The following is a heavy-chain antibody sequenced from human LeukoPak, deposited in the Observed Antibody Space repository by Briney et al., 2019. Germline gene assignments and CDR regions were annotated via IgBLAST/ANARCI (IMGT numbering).Heavy chain of an antibody. CDR1: GFTFRNSA. Sequence: PGGSLRLSCAASGFTFRNSAMHWVRQAPGKGLEYVSGISSNGGSTYYADAVKGRFTISRDNSKNTVYLQVGSLRPEDTAVYYCARWYNSLDVWGQGTTVTVSS. CDR3: ARWYNSLDV. J-gene: IGHJ6*02. V-gene: IGHV3-64*02. D-gene: IGHD1-1*01. CDR2: ISSNGGST.